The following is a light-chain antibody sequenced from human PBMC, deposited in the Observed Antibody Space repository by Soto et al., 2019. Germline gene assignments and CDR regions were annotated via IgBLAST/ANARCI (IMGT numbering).Light chain of an antibody. CDR3: QQHNHWPS. J-gene: IGKJ2*01. Sequence: EIVMTQSPATLPVSPGESATLSCRASQSIASNLAWYQQKPGQAPRLLIHSALVRATGIPPRFSGSGSGTEFTLTISSLQSEDFAFYYCQQHNHWPSFGQGTNLEIK. CDR2: SAL. CDR1: QSIASN. V-gene: IGKV3-15*01.